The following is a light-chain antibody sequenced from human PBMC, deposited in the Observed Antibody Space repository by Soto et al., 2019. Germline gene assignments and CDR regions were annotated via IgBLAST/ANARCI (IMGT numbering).Light chain of an antibody. CDR2: GAS. CDR1: QSLNSK. J-gene: IGKJ1*01. V-gene: IGKV3-15*01. CDR3: QQYNNWPPT. Sequence: EIVMTQSPATLSVSPGERATLSCRASQSLNSKLAWYQQKPGQGLRLLIYGASTRATAVPGRFSGSGSGTEFTLTISNLQSEDFAIYYCQQYNNWPPTFGQGTKVEIK.